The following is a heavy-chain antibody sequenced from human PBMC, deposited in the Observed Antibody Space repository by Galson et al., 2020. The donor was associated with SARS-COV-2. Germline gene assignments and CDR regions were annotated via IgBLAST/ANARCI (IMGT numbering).Heavy chain of an antibody. CDR1: GYTFTSYG. CDR3: ARVCSVAARTRHWYFDL. CDR2: ISAYNGNT. Sequence: ASVKVSCKASGYTFTSYGISWVRQAPGQGLEWMGWISAYNGNTNYAQKLQGRVTMTTDTSTSTAYMELRSLRSDDTAVYYCARVCSVAARTRHWYFDLWGRGTLVTVSS. J-gene: IGHJ2*01. D-gene: IGHD6-6*01. V-gene: IGHV1-18*04.